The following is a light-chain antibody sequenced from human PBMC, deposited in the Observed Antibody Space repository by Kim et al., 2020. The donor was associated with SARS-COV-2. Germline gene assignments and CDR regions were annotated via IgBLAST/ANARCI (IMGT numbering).Light chain of an antibody. CDR1: NIGSKS. V-gene: IGLV3-21*04. CDR3: QVWDSSSEVV. CDR2: YDS. Sequence: AAAKTGRITCGGNNIGSKSVHWYQQKPGQAPVLVIYYDSDRPSGIPERFSGSNSGNTATLTISRVEAGDEADYYCQVWDSSSEVVFGGGTQLTVL. J-gene: IGLJ2*01.